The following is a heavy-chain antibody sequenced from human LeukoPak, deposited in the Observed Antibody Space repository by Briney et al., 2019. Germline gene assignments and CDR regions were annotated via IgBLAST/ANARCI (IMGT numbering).Heavy chain of an antibody. CDR1: GGSISSYY. CDR2: IYYSGST. D-gene: IGHD5-24*01. V-gene: IGHV4-59*12. J-gene: IGHJ4*02. Sequence: SETLSLTCTVSGGSISSYYWSWIRQPPGKGLEWIGYIYYSGSTNYNPSLKSRVTMSVDTSKNQFSLKLSSVTAADTAVYYCARDLENGYNEDYFDYWGQGILVTVSS. CDR3: ARDLENGYNEDYFDY.